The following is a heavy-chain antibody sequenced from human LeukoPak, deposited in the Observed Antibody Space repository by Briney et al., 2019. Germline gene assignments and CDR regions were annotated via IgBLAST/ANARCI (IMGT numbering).Heavy chain of an antibody. D-gene: IGHD3-10*01. V-gene: IGHV1-18*01. CDR2: ISAYNGGT. CDR3: ARDQLRYYGSNSYHSDMDF. Sequence: ASVKVSCKASGYTFTSYAIAWVRQAPGQGLEWMGWISAYNGGTNYAQKFRGRVTMTTDTSTNTGYMELRSLRSDDTAVYFCARDQLRYYGSNSYHSDMDFWGQGTTVTVSS. J-gene: IGHJ6*02. CDR1: GYTFTSYA.